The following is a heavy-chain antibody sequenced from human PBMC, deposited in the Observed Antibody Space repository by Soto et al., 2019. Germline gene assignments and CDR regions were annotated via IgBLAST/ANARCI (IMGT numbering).Heavy chain of an antibody. CDR3: ARHYTWNSPLSYSGMDV. V-gene: IGHV5-10-1*01. Sequence: PGESLKISCKGSGYSFTSYWISWVRQMPGKGLEWMGRIDPSDSYTNYSPSFQGHVPISADKSISTAYLQWSSLKASDTAMYYCARHYTWNSPLSYSGMDVWGQGTTVTVSS. J-gene: IGHJ6*02. D-gene: IGHD1-7*01. CDR1: GYSFTSYW. CDR2: IDPSDSYT.